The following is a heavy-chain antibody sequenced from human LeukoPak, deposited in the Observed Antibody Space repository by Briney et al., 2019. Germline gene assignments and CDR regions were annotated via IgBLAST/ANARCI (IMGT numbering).Heavy chain of an antibody. V-gene: IGHV4-61*05. J-gene: IGHJ5*02. D-gene: IGHD6-13*01. Sequence: SETLSLTCTVSGGSISSGSYYWGWIRQPPGKGLEWIGYIYYSGSTNYNPSLKSRVTISVDTSKNQFSLKLSSVTAADTAVYYCARNIAAAGTMWFDPWGQGTLVTVSS. CDR3: ARNIAAAGTMWFDP. CDR2: IYYSGST. CDR1: GGSISSGSYY.